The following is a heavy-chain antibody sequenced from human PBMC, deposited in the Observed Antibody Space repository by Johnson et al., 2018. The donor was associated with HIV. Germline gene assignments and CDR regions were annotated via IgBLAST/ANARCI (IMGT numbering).Heavy chain of an antibody. CDR2: ISYDGNNK. CDR1: GFTFSSYA. Sequence: ESGGGVVQPGRSLRLSCAASGFTFSSYAIHWVRQAPGKGLEWVAVISYDGNNKYYADSVKGRFTISRDNAEDSLYLQMDSLRAEDTALYYCARDRKYNFWSGYDTWGQGTMVSVSS. CDR3: ARDRKYNFWSGYDT. J-gene: IGHJ3*01. V-gene: IGHV3-30*04. D-gene: IGHD3-3*01.